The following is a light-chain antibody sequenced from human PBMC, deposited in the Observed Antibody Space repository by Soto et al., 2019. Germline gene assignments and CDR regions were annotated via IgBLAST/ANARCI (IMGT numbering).Light chain of an antibody. CDR3: QSYDTNLSAWV. J-gene: IGLJ3*02. V-gene: IGLV1-40*01. CDR1: SSNIGAGYD. CDR2: GNN. Sequence: QSVLTQPPSVSGAPGQRVTISCTGSSSNIGAGYDVHWYQHLPGTAPKLLIYGNNNRPSGVPDLFSGSKSGTSASLAITGLQAEDEADYSCQSYDTNLSAWVFGGGTKVTVL.